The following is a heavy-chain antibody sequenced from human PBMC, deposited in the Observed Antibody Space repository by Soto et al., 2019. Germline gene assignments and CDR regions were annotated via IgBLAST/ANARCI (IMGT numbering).Heavy chain of an antibody. CDR1: GGSISSYY. D-gene: IGHD4-17*01. J-gene: IGHJ4*02. Sequence: QVQLQESGPGLVKPSETLSLTCTVSGGSISSYYWSWIRQPPGKRLEWIGCMHYSGSTTYNISLKSRVTMSVDTSKNHFSLSLTSVTAADTAVYYCARGGTSVTTAYDYWGQGTLVTVSS. V-gene: IGHV4-59*01. CDR2: MHYSGST. CDR3: ARGGTSVTTAYDY.